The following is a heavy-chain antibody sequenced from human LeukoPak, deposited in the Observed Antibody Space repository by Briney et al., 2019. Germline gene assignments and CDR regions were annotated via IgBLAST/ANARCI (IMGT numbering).Heavy chain of an antibody. CDR2: IRYDGSNK. CDR3: ARKGDDAFDI. CDR1: GFTFSSYG. J-gene: IGHJ3*02. Sequence: GGSLRLSCAASGFTFSSYGMHWVRQAPGKGLEWVAFIRYDGSNKYYADSVKGRFTISRDNSKNTLYLQMNSLRAEDTAVYYCARKGDDAFDIWGQGTMVTVSS. D-gene: IGHD2-21*01. V-gene: IGHV3-30*02.